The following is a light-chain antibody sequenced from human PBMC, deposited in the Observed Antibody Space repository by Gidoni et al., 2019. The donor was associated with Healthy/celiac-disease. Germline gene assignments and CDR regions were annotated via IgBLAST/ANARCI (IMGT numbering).Light chain of an antibody. J-gene: IGKJ1*01. V-gene: IGKV3-20*01. CDR1: QSVSSSY. CDR3: QQYGSSRWT. CDR2: GAS. Sequence: IVLTQSTGTLSLSPGERATLSCRASQSVSSSYLAWYQQKPGQAPRLLIYGASSRATGIPDRFSGSGSGTDFTLTISRLEPEDFAVYYCQQYGSSRWTFGQGTKVEIK.